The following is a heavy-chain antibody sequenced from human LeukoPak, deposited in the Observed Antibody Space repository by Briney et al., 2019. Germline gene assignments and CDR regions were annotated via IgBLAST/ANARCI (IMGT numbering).Heavy chain of an antibody. D-gene: IGHD1-26*01. J-gene: IGHJ4*02. CDR2: INPNSGGT. CDR3: ARGIVGATTGD. Sequence: ASAKVSCKASGYTFTGYYMHWVRQAPPQGVEWMGWINPNSGGTNYAQKFQGRVTMTRDTSISTAYMELSRLRSDDTAVYYCARGIVGATTGDWGQGTLVTVSS. CDR1: GYTFTGYY. V-gene: IGHV1-2*02.